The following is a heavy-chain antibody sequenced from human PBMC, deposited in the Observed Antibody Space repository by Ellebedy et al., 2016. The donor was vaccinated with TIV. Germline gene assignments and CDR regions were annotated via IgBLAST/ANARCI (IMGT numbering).Heavy chain of an antibody. J-gene: IGHJ6*02. CDR1: GFTFNTYT. Sequence: GGSLRLXCAASGFTFNTYTMGWVRQAPGKGLEWVSAIRGDGSGTFYADSVKGRFTISRDNANNMLFLQMNSLRAEDTAVYYCANPGGFGPPQGVWGQGTTVTVSS. V-gene: IGHV3-23*01. CDR2: IRGDGSGT. D-gene: IGHD3-10*01. CDR3: ANPGGFGPPQGV.